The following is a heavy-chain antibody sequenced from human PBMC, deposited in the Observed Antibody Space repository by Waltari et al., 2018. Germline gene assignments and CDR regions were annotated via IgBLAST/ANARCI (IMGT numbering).Heavy chain of an antibody. J-gene: IGHJ4*02. Sequence: QVQLVQSGAEVKKPGSSVKVSCKASGGTFSSYTISWVRQAPGQGLEWMGRIIPILGIANYAQKFQGRVTITADKSTSTAYMELSSLRSEDTAVYYCARDHNDSSGYYYAPLRYWGQGTLVTVSS. D-gene: IGHD3-22*01. CDR3: ARDHNDSSGYYYAPLRY. CDR1: GGTFSSYT. CDR2: IIPILGIA. V-gene: IGHV1-69*08.